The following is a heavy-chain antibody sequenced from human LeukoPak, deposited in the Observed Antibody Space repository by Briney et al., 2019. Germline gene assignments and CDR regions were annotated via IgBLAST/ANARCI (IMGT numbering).Heavy chain of an antibody. V-gene: IGHV3-73*01. CDR2: IRSKANSYAT. CDR3: EAVTTRFYYYYMDV. D-gene: IGHD4-17*01. Sequence: GGSLRLSCAASGFTFGGSAMHWVRQASGKGLEWVGRIRSKANSYATAYAASVKGRFTISRDDSKNTAYPQMNSLKTEDTAVYYCEAVTTRFYYYYMDVWGKGTTVTISS. J-gene: IGHJ6*03. CDR1: GFTFGGSA.